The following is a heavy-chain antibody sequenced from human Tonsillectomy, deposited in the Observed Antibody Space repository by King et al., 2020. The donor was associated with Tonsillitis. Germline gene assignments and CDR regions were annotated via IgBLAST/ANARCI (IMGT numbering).Heavy chain of an antibody. Sequence: VQLQESGPGLVKPSQTLSLTCTVSGGPISSGDYYWSWIRQHPGKGLEWIGNIYYSGSTFYNPSLKRRVIISVDTSNNQFSLKLSSVTAADTAVYYCASHYDSSDTPVIDFWGQGTLVTVSS. CDR1: GGPISSGDYY. D-gene: IGHD3-22*01. CDR3: ASHYDSSDTPVIDF. J-gene: IGHJ4*02. V-gene: IGHV4-31*03. CDR2: IYYSGST.